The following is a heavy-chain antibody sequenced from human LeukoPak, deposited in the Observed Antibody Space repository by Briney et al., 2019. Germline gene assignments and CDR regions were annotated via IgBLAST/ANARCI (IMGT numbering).Heavy chain of an antibody. V-gene: IGHV1-2*06. CDR3: ARDGPRIAVDFDY. CDR2: INPDSGVT. J-gene: IGHJ4*02. CDR1: GYIFSDYY. Sequence: ASVKVSCRASGYIFSDYYIYWVRQAPGQGLECMGRINPDSGVTKYAQKFQGRVTMTRDTSINTVYMELSRLTSDDTAVYYCARDGPRIAVDFDYWGQGTLVTVSA. D-gene: IGHD6-19*01.